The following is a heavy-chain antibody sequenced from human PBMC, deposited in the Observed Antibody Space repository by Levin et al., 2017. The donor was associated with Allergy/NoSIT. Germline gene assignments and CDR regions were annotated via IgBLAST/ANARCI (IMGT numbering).Heavy chain of an antibody. J-gene: IGHJ6*02. V-gene: IGHV3-30*02. Sequence: GGSLRLSCAASGFTFSSDGMHWVRQAPGKGLEWVAVIWFHGNQKYYVDSVKGRFTISRDNSKNTLHLQMSSLRPEDTAVYYCAKGGDMDVWGQGTTVTVSS. CDR2: IWFHGNQK. CDR3: AKGGDMDV. D-gene: IGHD3-10*01. CDR1: GFTFSSDG.